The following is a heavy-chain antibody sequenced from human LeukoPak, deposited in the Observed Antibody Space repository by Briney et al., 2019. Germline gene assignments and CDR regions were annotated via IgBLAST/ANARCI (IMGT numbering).Heavy chain of an antibody. J-gene: IGHJ4*02. CDR1: GFTFSSYA. Sequence: GGSLRLSCAASGFTFSSYAMSWVRQAPGKGLEWVGRSRNRAKSYTTDYAASVKGRFTISRDDSKSTLYLQMNSLETEDTAVYYCSRDATGDHWGQGTLVSVSS. CDR3: SRDATGDH. CDR2: SRNRAKSYTT. V-gene: IGHV3-72*01.